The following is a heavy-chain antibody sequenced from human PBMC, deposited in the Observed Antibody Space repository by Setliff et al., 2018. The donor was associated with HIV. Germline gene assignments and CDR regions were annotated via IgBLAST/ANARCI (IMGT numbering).Heavy chain of an antibody. V-gene: IGHV1-69-2*01. CDR2: IDPEDGQT. CDR1: GYTFTDYY. Sequence: ASVKVSCKSSGYTFTDYYMHWVKQAPGKGPEWMGRIDPEDGQTIYAEKFQGRVTITADTSTNTAYMGLSSLRSDDTAVYYCAGTVMVVNGPSSLTSWGQGTLVTVSS. D-gene: IGHD2-15*01. J-gene: IGHJ4*02. CDR3: AGTVMVVNGPSSLTS.